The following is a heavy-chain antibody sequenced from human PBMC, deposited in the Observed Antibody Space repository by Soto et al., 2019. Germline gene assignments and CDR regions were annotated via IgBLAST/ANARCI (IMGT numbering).Heavy chain of an antibody. CDR2: IHYSGST. D-gene: IGHD5-18*01. V-gene: IGHV4-59*08. CDR1: GGSISSYY. Sequence: SETLSLTCTVSGGSISSYYWSWIRQPPGKGLEWIGYIHYSGSTYYNPSLKSRVTISVDTSKNQFSLKLSSVTAADTAVYYCARAPPLKYTYGLRGAFDIWGQGTMVTVSS. CDR3: ARAPPLKYTYGLRGAFDI. J-gene: IGHJ3*02.